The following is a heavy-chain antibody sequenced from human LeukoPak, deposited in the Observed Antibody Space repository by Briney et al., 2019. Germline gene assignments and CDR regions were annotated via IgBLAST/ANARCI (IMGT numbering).Heavy chain of an antibody. V-gene: IGHV3-23*01. CDR1: GFTFSSYA. J-gene: IGHJ4*02. CDR2: ISGSGGST. D-gene: IGHD3-3*01. CDR3: AKDWSITIFGVAFDY. Sequence: GGSLRLSCAASGFTFSSYAMSWVRQAPGKGLEWVSAISGSGGSTYYADSVKGRFTISRDNSKNTLYLQMNSLRAEDTAVYYCAKDWSITIFGVAFDYWGQGTLVTVPS.